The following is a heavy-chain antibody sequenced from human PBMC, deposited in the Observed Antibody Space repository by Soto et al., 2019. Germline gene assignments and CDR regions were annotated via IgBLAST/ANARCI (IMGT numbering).Heavy chain of an antibody. V-gene: IGHV1-46*01. CDR2: INPSGGST. D-gene: IGHD3-10*01. CDR1: GYTFTSYY. Sequence: QVQLVQSGAEVKKPGASVKVSCKASGYTFTSYYMHWVRQAPGQGLEWMGIINPSGGSTSYAQKFQGRVTMTRNTSPSTVYMELSSLRSEDTAVYYCARGPHEGGSGSYEYYFDYWGQGTLVTVSS. J-gene: IGHJ4*02. CDR3: ARGPHEGGSGSYEYYFDY.